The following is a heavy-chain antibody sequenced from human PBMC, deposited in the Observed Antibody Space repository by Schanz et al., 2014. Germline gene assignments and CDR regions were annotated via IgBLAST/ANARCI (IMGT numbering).Heavy chain of an antibody. J-gene: IGHJ4*01. CDR2: ISGSGGST. Sequence: EVQLVESGGGLVQPGGSLRLSCAASGFTFSSYAMSWVRQAPGKGLEWVSAISGSGGSTYYADSVKGRFTISRDNAKNSLDLQMNSLRAEDTAVYYCAREQIMAAAGLVDYWGHGTLVTVSS. CDR1: GFTFSSYA. D-gene: IGHD6-13*01. CDR3: AREQIMAAAGLVDY. V-gene: IGHV3-23*04.